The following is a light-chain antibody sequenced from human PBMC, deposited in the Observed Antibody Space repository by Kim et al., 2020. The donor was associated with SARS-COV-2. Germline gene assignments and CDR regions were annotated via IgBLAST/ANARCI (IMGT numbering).Light chain of an antibody. Sequence: VALGHTVRITCQGDSLRNYFSSWYQQKSGQAPVLLIFAKDNRPSVIPYRFSGSSSGNTASLTITGAQAEDEADYYCNSRDSSGNQVFGGGTQLTVL. J-gene: IGLJ3*02. V-gene: IGLV3-19*01. CDR2: AKD. CDR3: NSRDSSGNQV. CDR1: SLRNYF.